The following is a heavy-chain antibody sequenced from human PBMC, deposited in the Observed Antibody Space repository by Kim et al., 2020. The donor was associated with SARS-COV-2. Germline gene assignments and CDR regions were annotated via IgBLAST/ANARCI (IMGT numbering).Heavy chain of an antibody. CDR2: ISWNSGSI. J-gene: IGHJ4*02. D-gene: IGHD6-19*01. CDR1: GFTFDDYA. Sequence: GGSLRLSCAASGFTFDDYAMHWVRQAPGKGLEWVSGISWNSGSIGYADSVKGRFTISRDNAKNSLYLQMNSLRAEDTALYYCAKDLGVGGWYPFDYWGQGTLVTVSS. V-gene: IGHV3-9*01. CDR3: AKDLGVGGWYPFDY.